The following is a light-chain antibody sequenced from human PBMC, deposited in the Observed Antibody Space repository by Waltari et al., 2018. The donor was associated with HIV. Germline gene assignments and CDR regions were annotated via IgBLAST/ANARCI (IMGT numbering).Light chain of an antibody. V-gene: IGKV3-11*01. CDR3: QQRSNWPPIT. J-gene: IGKJ4*01. CDR2: DAS. Sequence: EIVLTQSPATLSLSPGERATLSCRASQSVSNSLIWYQQKPGQAPRLLIYDASNRATGVPARFSGSGSGTDFTLTISNLEPEDFAVYYCQQRSNWPPITFGGGTKVEIK. CDR1: QSVSNS.